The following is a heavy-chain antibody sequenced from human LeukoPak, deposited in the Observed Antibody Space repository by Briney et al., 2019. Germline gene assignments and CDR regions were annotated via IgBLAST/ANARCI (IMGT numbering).Heavy chain of an antibody. CDR3: ARYYDILTGYSKSRFDY. CDR2: IYYSGST. J-gene: IGHJ4*02. CDR1: GGSISSYY. V-gene: IGHV4-59*06. D-gene: IGHD3-9*01. Sequence: PSETLSLTCTVSGGSISSYYWSWIRQHPGKGLEWIGYIYYSGSTYYNPSLKSRVTISVDTSKNQFSLKLSSVTAADTAVYYCARYYDILTGYSKSRFDYWGQGTLVTVSS.